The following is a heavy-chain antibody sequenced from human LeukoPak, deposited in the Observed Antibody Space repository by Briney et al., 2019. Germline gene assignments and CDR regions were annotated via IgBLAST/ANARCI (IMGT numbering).Heavy chain of an antibody. CDR3: AKDPHGRYAEYFQH. Sequence: AGGSLRLSCAASGFTFSSYAMSWVRQAPGKGLEWVSAISGSGGSTYYADSVKGRFTISRDNSKNTLYLQMNSLRAEDTAVYYCAKDPHGRYAEYFQHWGQGTLVTVSS. V-gene: IGHV3-23*01. CDR2: ISGSGGST. J-gene: IGHJ1*01. D-gene: IGHD1-26*01. CDR1: GFTFSSYA.